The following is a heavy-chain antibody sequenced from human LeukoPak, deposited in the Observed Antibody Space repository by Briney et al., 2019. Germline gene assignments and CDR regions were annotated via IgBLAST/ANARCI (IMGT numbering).Heavy chain of an antibody. CDR3: ARGQHLVHRGWFDP. J-gene: IGHJ5*02. CDR1: GGSISSSSYY. V-gene: IGHV4-39*07. CDR2: IYYSGST. Sequence: SETLSLTCTVSGGSISSSSYYWGWIRQPPGKGLEWIGSIYYSGSTYYNPSLKSRVTISVDTSKNQFSLKLSSVTAADTAVYYCARGQHLVHRGWFDPWGQGTLVTVSS. D-gene: IGHD6-13*01.